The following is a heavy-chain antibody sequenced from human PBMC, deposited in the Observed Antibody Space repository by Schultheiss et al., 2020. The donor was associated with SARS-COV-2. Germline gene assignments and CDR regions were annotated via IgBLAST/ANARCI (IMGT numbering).Heavy chain of an antibody. CDR3: ARSPSSTRYYYYYGMDV. V-gene: IGHV4-38-2*01. CDR2: IYHSGST. CDR1: GYSISSGYY. Sequence: GSLRLSCAVSGYSISSGYYWGWIRQPPGKGLEWIGSIYHSGSTYYNPSLKSRVTISVDTSKNQFSLKLSSVTAADTAVYYCARSPSSTRYYYYYGMDVWGQGTTVTVSS. J-gene: IGHJ6*02. D-gene: IGHD2-2*01.